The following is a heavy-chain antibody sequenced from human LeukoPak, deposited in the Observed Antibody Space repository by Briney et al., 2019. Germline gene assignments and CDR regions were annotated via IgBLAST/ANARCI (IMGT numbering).Heavy chain of an antibody. Sequence: PGGSLRLSCAASGFKLSSYYMDWVRQGPGKGLVWVSRLKSDGSSTKYADSVQGRFTISRDDAKNTLYLQMTSVRVEDAAVYYCARTTMESQYFDRWGQGTLATVSS. D-gene: IGHD1-1*01. J-gene: IGHJ4*02. CDR2: LKSDGSST. CDR1: GFKLSSYY. CDR3: ARTTMESQYFDR. V-gene: IGHV3-74*03.